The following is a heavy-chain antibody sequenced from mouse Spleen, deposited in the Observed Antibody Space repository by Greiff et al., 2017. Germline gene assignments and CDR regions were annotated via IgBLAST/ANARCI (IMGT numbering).Heavy chain of an antibody. CDR1: GFSFNTYA. J-gene: IGHJ3*01. CDR2: IRSKSNNYAT. V-gene: IGHV10-1*01. Sequence: EVMLVESGGGLVQPKGSLKLSCAASGFSFNTYAMNWVRQAPGKGLEWVARIRSKSNNYATYYADSVKDRFTISRDDSESMLYLQMNNLKTEDTAMYYCVRGRQLGGGGFAYWGQGTLVTVSA. D-gene: IGHD3-2*01. CDR3: VRGRQLGGGGFAY.